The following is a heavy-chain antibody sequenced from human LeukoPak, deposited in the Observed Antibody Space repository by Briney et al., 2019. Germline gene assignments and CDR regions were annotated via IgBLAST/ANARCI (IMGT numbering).Heavy chain of an antibody. V-gene: IGHV4-4*02. J-gene: IGHJ5*02. Sequence: SETLSLTCTVSDGSIFSTNYWSWVRQPPGKGLEWIGQIFHSGSTSYSPSLKNRVTISADTSKNQFSLKLSSVTAADTAVYYCARAPPGVWVPRGVYNWFDPWGLGTLVTVSS. CDR1: DGSIFSTNY. D-gene: IGHD3-16*01. CDR3: ARAPPGVWVPRGVYNWFDP. CDR2: IFHSGST.